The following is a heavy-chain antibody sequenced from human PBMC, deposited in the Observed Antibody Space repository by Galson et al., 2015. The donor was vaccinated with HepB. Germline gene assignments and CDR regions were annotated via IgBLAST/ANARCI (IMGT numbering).Heavy chain of an antibody. D-gene: IGHD1-26*01. J-gene: IGHJ4*02. Sequence: SVKVSCKTSGYTFTGYYMHWVRQAPGQGLEWMGWINPNSGGTNYAQKFQGRVTMTRDTSISTAYMELSRLRSDDTAVYYCARWVMGATTCPYFDYWGQGTLVTVSS. CDR1: GYTFTGYY. CDR2: INPNSGGT. V-gene: IGHV1-2*02. CDR3: ARWVMGATTCPYFDY.